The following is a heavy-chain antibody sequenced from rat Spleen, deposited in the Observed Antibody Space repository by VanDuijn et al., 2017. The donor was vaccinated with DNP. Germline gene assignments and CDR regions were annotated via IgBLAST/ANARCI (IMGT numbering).Heavy chain of an antibody. CDR1: GFTFSSYW. V-gene: IGHV5S13*01. D-gene: IGHD1-2*01. J-gene: IGHJ2*01. CDR3: ARHRAIAAIWDY. CDR2: ITTAGGHA. Sequence: EVQLVETGGGLVQPGRSLKLSCVASGFTFSSYWMFWIRQAPKRGLQWVASITTAGGHAYYRDSVKGRFTISRDNAKNTQYLQMDSLRSEDTATYYCARHRAIAAIWDYWGQGVMVTVSS.